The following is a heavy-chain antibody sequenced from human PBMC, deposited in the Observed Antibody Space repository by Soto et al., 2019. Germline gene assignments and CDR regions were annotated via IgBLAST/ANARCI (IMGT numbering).Heavy chain of an antibody. V-gene: IGHV4-4*07. D-gene: IGHD6-13*01. CDR1: DCNIRGHY. CDR3: ARVVCVAAAGIYHCNSGLDF. CDR2: IYTSGRT. Sequence: SQITLVPRSLADCNIRGHYGSCLRQPARKGLLCMGRIYTSGRTTYNPALKRRVTMSVSTSKNQFSLKLIAVTAADTGVYYCARVVCVAAAGIYHCNSGLDFWGHGTTVTVS. J-gene: IGHJ6*02.